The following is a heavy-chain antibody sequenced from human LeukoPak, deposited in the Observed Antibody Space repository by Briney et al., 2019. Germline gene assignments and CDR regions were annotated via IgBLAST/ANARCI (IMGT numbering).Heavy chain of an antibody. V-gene: IGHV3-21*01. CDR2: ISSSSSYT. CDR3: ARPGHDSSGYYPFDY. J-gene: IGHJ4*02. Sequence: GGSLRLSCAASGFTFSSYSMNWVRQAPGKGLEWVSSISSSSSYTYYADSVKGRFTISRDNAKNSLYLQMNSLRAEDRAVYYCARPGHDSSGYYPFDYWGQGTLVTVSS. D-gene: IGHD3-22*01. CDR1: GFTFSSYS.